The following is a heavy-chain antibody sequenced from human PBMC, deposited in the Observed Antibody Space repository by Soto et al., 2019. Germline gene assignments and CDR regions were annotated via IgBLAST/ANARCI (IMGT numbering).Heavy chain of an antibody. CDR3: WWEDYYDFWSGYSKSDY. Sequence: PGGSLRLSCAASGFTFSNAWMSWVRQAPGKGLEWVGRIKSKTDGGTTDYAAPVKGRFTISRDDSKNTLYLQMNSLKTEDTAVYYCWWEDYYDFWSGYSKSDYWGQGTLVTVSS. CDR2: IKSKTDGGTT. D-gene: IGHD3-3*01. V-gene: IGHV3-15*01. CDR1: GFTFSNAW. J-gene: IGHJ4*02.